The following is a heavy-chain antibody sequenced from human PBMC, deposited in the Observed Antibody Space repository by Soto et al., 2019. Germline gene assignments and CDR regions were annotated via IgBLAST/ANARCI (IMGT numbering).Heavy chain of an antibody. Sequence: SETLSLTCTVSGGSISSSSYYWGWIRQPPGKGLEWIGSIYYSGSTYYNPSLKSRVTISVDTSKNQFSLKLSSVTAADTAVYYCVRHFSAVRDRGPSYYYGMDVWGQGTTVTVSS. CDR3: VRHFSAVRDRGPSYYYGMDV. CDR2: IYYSGST. V-gene: IGHV4-39*01. J-gene: IGHJ6*02. D-gene: IGHD3-22*01. CDR1: GGSISSSSYY.